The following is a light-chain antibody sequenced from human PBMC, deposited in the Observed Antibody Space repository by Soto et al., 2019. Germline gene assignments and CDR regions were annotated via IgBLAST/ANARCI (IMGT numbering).Light chain of an antibody. CDR2: EVS. CDR3: TSYTSSITYV. J-gene: IGLJ1*01. Sequence: QSALTQPASVSGSPGQSITISCTGTSSDVDGYNYVSWYQQHPGKAPKLMIYEVSNRPSGVSNRFSGSKSGNTASLTISGLQAEDEADYYCTSYTSSITYVFGTGTKVTVL. V-gene: IGLV2-14*01. CDR1: SSDVDGYNY.